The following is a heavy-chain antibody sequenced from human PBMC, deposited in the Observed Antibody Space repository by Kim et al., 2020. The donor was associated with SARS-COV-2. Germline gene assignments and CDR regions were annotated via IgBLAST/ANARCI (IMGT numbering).Heavy chain of an antibody. CDR3: TTEARTTAGANYDFWSGPQTLYYFDY. J-gene: IGHJ4*02. CDR2: IKSKTDGGTT. V-gene: IGHV3-15*01. Sequence: GGSLRLSCAASGFTFSNAWMSWVRQAPGKGLEWVGRIKSKTDGGTTDYAAPVKGRFTISRDDSKNTLYLQMNSLKTEDTAVYCCTTEARTTAGANYDFWSGPQTLYYFDYWGQGTLVTVSS. CDR1: GFTFSNAW. D-gene: IGHD3-3*01.